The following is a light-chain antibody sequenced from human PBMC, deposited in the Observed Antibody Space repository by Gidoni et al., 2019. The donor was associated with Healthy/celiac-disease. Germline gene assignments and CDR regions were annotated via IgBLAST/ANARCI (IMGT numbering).Light chain of an antibody. CDR1: SSDVGGYNY. Sequence: QSALTQPASVSGSPGQAITISCTGTSSDVGGYNYDSWYQQHPGKAPKLMIYDVSNRPSGVSNRFSGSKSGNTASLTISGLQAEDDADYYCSSYTSSSTLDVFGTGTKVTVL. V-gene: IGLV2-14*03. CDR2: DVS. J-gene: IGLJ1*01. CDR3: SSYTSSSTLDV.